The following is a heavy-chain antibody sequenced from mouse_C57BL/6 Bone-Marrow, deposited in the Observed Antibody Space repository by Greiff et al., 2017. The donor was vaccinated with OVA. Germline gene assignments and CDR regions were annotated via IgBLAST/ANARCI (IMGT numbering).Heavy chain of an antibody. Sequence: EVQLVESGGGLVQPGGSMKLSCVASGFTFSNYWMNWVRQSPEKGLEWVAQIRLKSGNYATHYAESVKGRFTSTRDVSKGRVYLQMNNVRAEDTGIDYCTKSPQCYGSCWFAYWGQGTLVTVSA. J-gene: IGHJ3*01. CDR3: TKSPQCYGSCWFAY. V-gene: IGHV6-3*01. CDR2: IRLKSGNYAT. D-gene: IGHD1-1*01. CDR1: GFTFSNYW.